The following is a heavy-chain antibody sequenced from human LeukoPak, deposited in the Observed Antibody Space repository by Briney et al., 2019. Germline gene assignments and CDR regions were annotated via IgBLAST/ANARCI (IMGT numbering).Heavy chain of an antibody. V-gene: IGHV3-30*04. J-gene: IGHJ3*02. Sequence: GGSLRLSCAASGFTFSSYAMHWVRQAPGKGLEWVAVISYDGSNKYYADSVKGRFTISRDNSKSTLYLQMNSLRAEDTAVYYCARGHHDFWSGYYSPGDAFDIWGQGTVVTVSS. CDR2: ISYDGSNK. CDR1: GFTFSSYA. CDR3: ARGHHDFWSGYYSPGDAFDI. D-gene: IGHD3-3*01.